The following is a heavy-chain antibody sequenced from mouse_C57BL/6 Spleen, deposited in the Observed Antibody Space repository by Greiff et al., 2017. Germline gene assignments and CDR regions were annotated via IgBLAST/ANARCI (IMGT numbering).Heavy chain of an antibody. CDR1: GFTFSSYA. CDR3: ARLDY. CDR2: ISDGGSYT. V-gene: IGHV5-4*03. J-gene: IGHJ4*01. Sequence: DVKLQESGGGLVKPGGSLKLSCAASGFTFSSYAMSWVRQTPEKRLEWVATISDGGSYTYYPDNVKGRFTISRDNAKNNLYLQMSHLKSEDTAMYYCARLDYWGQGTSVTVSS.